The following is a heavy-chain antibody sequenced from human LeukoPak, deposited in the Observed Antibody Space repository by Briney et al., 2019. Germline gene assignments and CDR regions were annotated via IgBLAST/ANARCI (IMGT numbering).Heavy chain of an antibody. D-gene: IGHD3-3*01. Sequence: GGSLRLSCAASGFTFSSYAMLWVREAPGKGLEGVSAISCSGCCTLYADPVKGRFHISKDNSKNTLYLQMNSLRAEDTAVYYCAKDGLHYDFWSGSPFDPWGQGTLVTVSS. CDR3: AKDGLHYDFWSGSPFDP. CDR1: GFTFSSYA. V-gene: IGHV3-23*01. CDR2: ISCSGCCT. J-gene: IGHJ5*02.